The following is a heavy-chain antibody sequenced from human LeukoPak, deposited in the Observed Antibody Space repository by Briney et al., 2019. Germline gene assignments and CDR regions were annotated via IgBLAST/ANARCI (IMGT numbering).Heavy chain of an antibody. CDR3: ARGVTMIVVVIHDWYFDL. Sequence: SETLSLTCTVSGDSVSSSSYYWDWIRQPPGKGLEWIGSISSDGNTHYNTSLKSRVTMSVDTSKNQFSLKLTSVTAADTAVYYCARGVTMIVVVIHDWYFDLWGRGTLVTVPS. CDR1: GDSVSSSSYY. V-gene: IGHV4-39*02. J-gene: IGHJ2*01. D-gene: IGHD3-22*01. CDR2: ISSDGNT.